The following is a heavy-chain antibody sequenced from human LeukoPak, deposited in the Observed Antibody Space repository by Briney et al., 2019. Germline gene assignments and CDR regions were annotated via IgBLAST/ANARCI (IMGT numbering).Heavy chain of an antibody. CDR3: ARDLSRLGDYPTFGQ. D-gene: IGHD4-17*01. CDR1: GLAFSNFA. J-gene: IGHJ4*02. V-gene: IGHV3-23*01. Sequence: PGGSLRLSCEASGLAFSNFAMSWVRQAPGKGLEWVSTIRGSGETTYYADSVKGRATISRDNSKNTLFLQMNSLTVADTALYYCARDLSRLGDYPTFGQWGQGTLVIVSS. CDR2: IRGSGETT.